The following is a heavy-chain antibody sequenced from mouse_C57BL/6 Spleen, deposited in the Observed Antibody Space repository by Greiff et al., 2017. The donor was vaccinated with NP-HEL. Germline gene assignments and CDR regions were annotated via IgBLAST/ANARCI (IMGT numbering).Heavy chain of an antibody. CDR3: ARHGPSNSYYFDY. D-gene: IGHD4-1*01. CDR1: GFTFSSYG. Sequence: EVKLVESGGDLVKPGGSLKLSCAASGFTFSSYGMSWVRQTPDKRLEWVATISSGGSYTYYPDSVKGRFTISRDNAKNTLYLQMSSLKSEDTAMYYCARHGPSNSYYFDYWGQGTTLTVSS. CDR2: ISSGGSYT. J-gene: IGHJ2*01. V-gene: IGHV5-6*01.